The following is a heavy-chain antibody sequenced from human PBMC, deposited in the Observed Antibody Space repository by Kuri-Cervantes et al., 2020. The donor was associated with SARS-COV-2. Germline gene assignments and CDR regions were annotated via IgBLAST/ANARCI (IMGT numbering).Heavy chain of an antibody. CDR2: INSDGSST. D-gene: IGHD6-19*01. Sequence: GESLKISCAASGFTFSSHWMHWVRQAPGKGLVWVSHINSDGSSTAYADSVKGRFTISRDNAENTLYLQMNSLRAEDTAVYYCARKAVAGEYFQHWGQGTLVTVSS. CDR1: GFTFSSHW. V-gene: IGHV3-74*01. CDR3: ARKAVAGEYFQH. J-gene: IGHJ1*01.